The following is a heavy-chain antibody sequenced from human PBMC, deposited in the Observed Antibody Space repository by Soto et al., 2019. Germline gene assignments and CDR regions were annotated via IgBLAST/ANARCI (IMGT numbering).Heavy chain of an antibody. Sequence: PSETLALTCTVSGGSISSYYWSWIRQPPGKGLEWIGYIYYSGSTNYNPSLKSRVTISVDTSKNQFSLKLSSVTAADTAVYYCAGVLDFWSGRGFDYWGQRTLVTSPQ. J-gene: IGHJ4*02. V-gene: IGHV4-59*08. D-gene: IGHD3-3*01. CDR3: AGVLDFWSGRGFDY. CDR2: IYYSGST. CDR1: GGSISSYY.